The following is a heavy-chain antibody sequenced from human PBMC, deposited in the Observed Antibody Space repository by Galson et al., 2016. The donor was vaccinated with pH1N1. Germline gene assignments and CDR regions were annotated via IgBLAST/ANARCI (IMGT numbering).Heavy chain of an antibody. CDR2: ISSSGSYK. CDR3: ATYCISTTCYEGSFDY. V-gene: IGHV3-21*01. CDR1: EFTFSSYS. Sequence: SLRLSCAASEFTFSSYSMNWVRQGPGKGLEWVSYISSSGSYKNYADSVKGRFTISRDNVKNPLYLQMNSLRAEDTAIYYCATYCISTTCYEGSFDYWGQGTLVTVSS. J-gene: IGHJ4*02. D-gene: IGHD2-2*01.